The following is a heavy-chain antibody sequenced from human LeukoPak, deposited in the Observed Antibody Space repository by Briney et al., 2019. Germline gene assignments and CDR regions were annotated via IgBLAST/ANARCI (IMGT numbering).Heavy chain of an antibody. CDR3: ARGFEQQLASTDY. D-gene: IGHD6-13*01. J-gene: IGHJ4*02. CDR2: ISSSSSYI. V-gene: IGHV3-21*01. CDR1: GFTFSSYS. Sequence: PGGSLRLSRAASGFTFSSYSMNWVRQAPGKGPEWVSSISSSSSYIYYADSVKGRFTISRDNAKNSLYLQMNSLRAEDTAVYYCARGFEQQLASTDYWGQGTLVTVSS.